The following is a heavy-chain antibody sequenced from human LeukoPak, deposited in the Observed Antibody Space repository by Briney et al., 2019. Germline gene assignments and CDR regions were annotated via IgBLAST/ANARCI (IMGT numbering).Heavy chain of an antibody. CDR2: INPDGSST. CDR3: ASGSLWNVEAFDI. D-gene: IGHD1-1*01. Sequence: GSLRLSCAASGFTFRSYWIYWVRQAPGKGLVWVSSINPDGSSTRYAESVKGRFTISRDSAKNTLDLQMNSLRAEDTAVYYCASGSLWNVEAFDIWGQGAMVTVSS. J-gene: IGHJ3*02. V-gene: IGHV3-74*01. CDR1: GFTFRSYW.